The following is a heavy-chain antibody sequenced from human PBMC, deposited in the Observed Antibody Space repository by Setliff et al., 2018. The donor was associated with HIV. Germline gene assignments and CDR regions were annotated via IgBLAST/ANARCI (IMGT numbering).Heavy chain of an antibody. CDR2: IKSKTDGGTA. CDR3: TGSQYCSGGSCYHNFDY. D-gene: IGHD2-15*01. Sequence: PGGSLRLSCVASGFTFNSAWMTWVRQAPGKGLEWVGRIKSKTDGGTADYAAPVKAKFTISRDDSKNTLYLQMNSLKTDDTAVYYCTGSQYCSGGSCYHNFDYWGQGTLVTVSS. J-gene: IGHJ4*02. CDR1: GFTFNSAW. V-gene: IGHV3-15*01.